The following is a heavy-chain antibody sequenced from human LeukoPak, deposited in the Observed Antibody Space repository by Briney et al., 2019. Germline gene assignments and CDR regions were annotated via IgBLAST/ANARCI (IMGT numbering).Heavy chain of an antibody. V-gene: IGHV4-39*01. CDR1: SGSISSPAYY. D-gene: IGHD6-13*01. CDR3: ARALGAAGYSSSWYHPKRWFDP. Sequence: SETLSLTCTVSSGSISSPAYYWAWIRQPPGKGLEWIGSIYYSGSTYYNPSLKSRVTISVDTSKNQFSLKLSSVTAADTAVYYCARALGAAGYSSSWYHPKRWFDPWGQGTLVTVSS. CDR2: IYYSGST. J-gene: IGHJ5*02.